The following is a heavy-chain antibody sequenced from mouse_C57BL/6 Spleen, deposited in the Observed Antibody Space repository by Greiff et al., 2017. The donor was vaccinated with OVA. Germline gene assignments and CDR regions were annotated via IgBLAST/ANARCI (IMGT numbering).Heavy chain of an antibody. J-gene: IGHJ2*01. V-gene: IGHV1-55*01. D-gene: IGHD1-1*01. CDR1: GYTFTSYW. CDR2: IYPGSGST. CDR3: ARHYGSSYGGDY. Sequence: VQLQQPGAELVKPGASVKMSCKASGYTFTSYWITWVKQRPGQGLEWIGDIYPGSGSTNYNEKFKSMATLTVDTSSSTAYMQLSSLTSEDSAVYYCARHYGSSYGGDYWGQGTTLTVSS.